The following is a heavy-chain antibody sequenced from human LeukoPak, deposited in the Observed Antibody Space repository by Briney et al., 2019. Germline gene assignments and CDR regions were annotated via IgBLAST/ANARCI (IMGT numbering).Heavy chain of an antibody. Sequence: PGGSLTLSCAASGFTFSSYWMTWVRQAPGKGLEWVASIKQDGTEGNYVDSVRGRFTISRDNAKNSLFLQMGGLRAEDTAVYYCASHYGSGHGYYYYGMDVWGKGTTVIVSP. CDR1: GFTFSSYW. CDR2: IKQDGTEG. V-gene: IGHV3-7*03. D-gene: IGHD3-10*01. J-gene: IGHJ6*04. CDR3: ASHYGSGHGYYYYGMDV.